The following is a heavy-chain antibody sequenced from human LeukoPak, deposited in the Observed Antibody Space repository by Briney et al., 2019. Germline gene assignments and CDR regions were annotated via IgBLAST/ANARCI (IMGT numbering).Heavy chain of an antibody. V-gene: IGHV1-8*01. Sequence: ASVKVSCKASGYTFTSYDINWVRQATGQGLEWMGWMNPNSGNTGYAQKFQGRVTMTRNTSISTAYMELSRLRSEDTAVYYCARINSGSYYYYYYGMDVWGQGTTVTVSS. CDR1: GYTFTSYD. CDR3: ARINSGSYYYYYYGMDV. D-gene: IGHD1-26*01. CDR2: MNPNSGNT. J-gene: IGHJ6*02.